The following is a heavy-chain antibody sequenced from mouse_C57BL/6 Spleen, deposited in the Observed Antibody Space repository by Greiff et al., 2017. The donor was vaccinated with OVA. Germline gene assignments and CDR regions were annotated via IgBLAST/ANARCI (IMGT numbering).Heavy chain of an antibody. V-gene: IGHV1-69*01. J-gene: IGHJ2*01. CDR1: GYTFTSYW. CDR3: ARRGTHYFDY. D-gene: IGHD2-14*01. CDR2: IDPSASYT. Sequence: VQLQQPGAELVMPGASVKLSCKASGYTFTSYWMHWVKQRPGQGLEWIGEIDPSASYTNYNQKFKGKSTLTVDKSSSTAYMQLSSLTSEDSAVYYCARRGTHYFDYWGQGTTLTVSS.